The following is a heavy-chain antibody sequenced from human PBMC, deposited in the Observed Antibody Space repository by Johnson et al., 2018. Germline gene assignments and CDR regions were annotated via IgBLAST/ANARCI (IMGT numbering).Heavy chain of an antibody. CDR3: AKGDYPKSDFFYNYDDMDV. J-gene: IGHJ6*03. CDR1: GFTFDDHT. V-gene: IGHV3-43*01. Sequence: VQLVQSGGVVVQPGGSLRLSCVGSGFTFDDHTMQWVRQAPGKGLEWVSFISWDGSSTYYADSVKGRFTLSRDNSKNSLYLQMNSLRAEDTALYYCAKGDYPKSDFFYNYDDMDVGGKGTSVTVSS. CDR2: ISWDGSST. D-gene: IGHD4-11*01.